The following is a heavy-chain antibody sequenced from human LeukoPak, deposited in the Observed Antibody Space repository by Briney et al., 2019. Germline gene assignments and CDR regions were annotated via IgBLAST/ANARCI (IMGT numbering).Heavy chain of an antibody. CDR1: GFTFSRYS. D-gene: IGHD3-10*01. J-gene: IGHJ4*02. V-gene: IGHV3-21*01. Sequence: PGGSLRLSCAASGFTFSRYSMNWVRQAPGKGLEWVSSISSSSYIYYADSVKGRFTISRDNAKNTLHLQMNSLRAEDTAVYYCARGARGSGTASDYWGQGTLVTVSS. CDR3: ARGARGSGTASDY. CDR2: ISSSSYI.